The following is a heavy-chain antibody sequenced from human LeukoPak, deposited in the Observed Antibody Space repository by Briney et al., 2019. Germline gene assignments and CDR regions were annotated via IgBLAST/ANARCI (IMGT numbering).Heavy chain of an antibody. CDR2: IYHSGST. CDR1: GGPISSGGYS. D-gene: IGHD3-10*01. Sequence: SQTLFLTCTVSGGPISSGGYSWSWIRQPPGKGLEWIGYIYHSGSTYYNPSLKSRVTISVDRSKNQFSLKLSSVTAADTAVYYCAREGELRWYFDLWGRGTLVTVSS. CDR3: AREGELRWYFDL. V-gene: IGHV4-30-2*01. J-gene: IGHJ2*01.